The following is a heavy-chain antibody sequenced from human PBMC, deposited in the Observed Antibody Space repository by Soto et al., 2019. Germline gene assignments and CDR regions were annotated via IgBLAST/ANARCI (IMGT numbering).Heavy chain of an antibody. D-gene: IGHD3-10*01. V-gene: IGHV1-69*01. CDR2: LIPIFGTA. CDR3: ARVYYYGSGSYANYYYGMDV. J-gene: IGHJ6*02. Sequence: QVQLVQSGAEGTKPGSSVKVSCKASGGTFSSYAISWVRQAPGQGLEWMGGLIPIFGTANYAQKFQGRVTITADESTSTGYMELSSLRSEDTAVYYCARVYYYGSGSYANYYYGMDVWGQGTMVTVSS. CDR1: GGTFSSYA.